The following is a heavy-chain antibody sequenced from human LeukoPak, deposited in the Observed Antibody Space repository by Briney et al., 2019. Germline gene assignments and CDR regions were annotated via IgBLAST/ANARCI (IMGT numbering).Heavy chain of an antibody. CDR3: AREARITIFSPSWYFDL. V-gene: IGHV4-30-4*01. Sequence: SETLSLTCTVSGGSISSGDYYWSWIRQPPGKGLEWIGYIYYSGSTYYNPSLKSRVTISVDTSKNQFSLKLSSVTAADTAVYYCAREARITIFSPSWYFDLWGRGTLVTVSS. J-gene: IGHJ2*01. D-gene: IGHD3-9*01. CDR2: IYYSGST. CDR1: GGSISSGDYY.